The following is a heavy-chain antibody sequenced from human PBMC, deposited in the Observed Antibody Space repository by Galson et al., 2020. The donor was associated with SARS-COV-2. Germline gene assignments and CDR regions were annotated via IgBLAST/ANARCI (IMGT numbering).Heavy chain of an antibody. CDR2: ISSSSSYI. J-gene: IGHJ4*02. CDR3: ARDPYYDILSGYYID. Sequence: NSGGSLRLPCAASGSTFSSSSMNWVRQAPGKGLEWDTSISSSSSYIYYADPVKGRFTISRDNAKNSLYLQMNSLRADDTAVYYCARDPYYDILSGYYIDWGQGTLVTVSS. V-gene: IGHV3-21*01. D-gene: IGHD3-9*01. CDR1: GSTFSSSS.